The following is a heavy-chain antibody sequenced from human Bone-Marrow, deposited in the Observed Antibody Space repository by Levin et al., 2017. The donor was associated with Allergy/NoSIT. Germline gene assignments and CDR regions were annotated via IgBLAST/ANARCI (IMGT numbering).Heavy chain of an antibody. CDR2: ISYDGSNK. CDR1: GFTFSSYA. Sequence: GESLKISCAASGFTFSSYAMHWVRQAPGKGLEWVAVISYDGSNKYYADSVKGRFTISRDNSKNTLYLQMNSLRAEDTAVYYCARDVPPRMSMVRGVTTRYYYYYGMDVWGQGTTVTVSS. J-gene: IGHJ6*02. CDR3: ARDVPPRMSMVRGVTTRYYYYYGMDV. V-gene: IGHV3-30-3*01. D-gene: IGHD3-10*01.